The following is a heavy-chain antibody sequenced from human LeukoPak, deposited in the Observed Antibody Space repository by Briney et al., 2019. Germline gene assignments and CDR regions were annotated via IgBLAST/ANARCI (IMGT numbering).Heavy chain of an antibody. J-gene: IGHJ4*02. CDR1: GYTFTGYY. Sequence: ASVKVSCKASGYTFTGYYMHWARQAPGQGLEWMGWINPNNGDTTYAQNFQGRVTMTRDTSISTAYMGLSRLRSDDTAMYYCARDQGRLVLRVVFDYWGQGTLLTVSS. CDR2: INPNNGDT. D-gene: IGHD3-10*01. CDR3: ARDQGRLVLRVVFDY. V-gene: IGHV1-2*02.